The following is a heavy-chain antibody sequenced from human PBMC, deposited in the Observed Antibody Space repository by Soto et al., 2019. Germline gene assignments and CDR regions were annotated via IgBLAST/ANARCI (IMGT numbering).Heavy chain of an antibody. D-gene: IGHD4-4*01. J-gene: IGHJ4*02. Sequence: SETLSLTCTGSGASISRVGYYWIWIRHRPGKGLEWIGYIYYSGTPYYNRSLQSRVPLSVDTSTNQFSLRLSSVTAADTAVYYFARGEGDGYNNELEYWGQGSLVPV. CDR3: ARGEGDGYNNELEY. CDR2: IYYSGTP. CDR1: GASISRVGYY. V-gene: IGHV4-31*03.